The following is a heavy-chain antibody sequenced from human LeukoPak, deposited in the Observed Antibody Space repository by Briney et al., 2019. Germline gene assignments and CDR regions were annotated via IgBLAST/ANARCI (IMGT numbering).Heavy chain of an antibody. CDR3: ARLHRGTSMIVGVNYFDY. CDR1: GFTFSSYW. J-gene: IGHJ4*02. Sequence: GSLRLSCEASGFTFSSYWMHWVRQAPGKGLVWVSRINSDGSSTSYADSVKGRFTISRDNAKNTMYLQMNSLRAEDTAVYYCARLHRGTSMIVGVNYFDYRGQGTLVTVSS. CDR2: INSDGSST. D-gene: IGHD3-22*01. V-gene: IGHV3-74*01.